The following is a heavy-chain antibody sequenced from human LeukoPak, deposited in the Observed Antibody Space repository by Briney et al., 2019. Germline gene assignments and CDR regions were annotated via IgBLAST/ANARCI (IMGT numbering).Heavy chain of an antibody. J-gene: IGHJ4*02. CDR1: GFTFSSYW. V-gene: IGHV3-74*01. CDR3: AKWGGVLLWFGEFDY. D-gene: IGHD3-10*01. CDR2: INSDGSRT. Sequence: GGSLRLSCAASGFTFSSYWMHWVRQAPGKGLVWVSRINSDGSRTNYADSVKGRFTISRDNAKNTLYLQMNSLRAEDTAVYYCAKWGGVLLWFGEFDYWGQGTLVTVSS.